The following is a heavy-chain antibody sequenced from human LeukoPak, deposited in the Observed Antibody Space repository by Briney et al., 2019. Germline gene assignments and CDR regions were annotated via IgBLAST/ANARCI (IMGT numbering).Heavy chain of an antibody. J-gene: IGHJ5*02. CDR1: GYTFTSYY. V-gene: IGHV1-46*01. CDR2: INPSGGST. D-gene: IGHD5-24*01. Sequence: ASVKVSCKASGYTFTSYYMHWVRQAPGQGLEWMGIINPSGGSTSYAQKFQGRVTMTRDMSTSTVYVELSSLRSEDTAVYYCARDVGRDGYNRGWFDPWGQGTLVTVSS. CDR3: ARDVGRDGYNRGWFDP.